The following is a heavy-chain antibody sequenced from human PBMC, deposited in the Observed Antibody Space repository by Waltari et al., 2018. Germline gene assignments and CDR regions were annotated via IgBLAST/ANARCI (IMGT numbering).Heavy chain of an antibody. CDR1: GGSLTNYY. J-gene: IGHJ4*02. CDR3: ARGHYGAINYGFDS. V-gene: IGHV4-34*02. CDR2: ISHSGTA. Sequence: QVQLQQWGAGLLKPSETLSLTCAVYGGSLTNYYWSWIRQSPGKGLEWIGEISHSGTAQYHPSVRSRVTMSVDTSQNQFSLTLRSVTAADTAVYYCARGHYGAINYGFDSWGQGTQVTVSS. D-gene: IGHD4-17*01.